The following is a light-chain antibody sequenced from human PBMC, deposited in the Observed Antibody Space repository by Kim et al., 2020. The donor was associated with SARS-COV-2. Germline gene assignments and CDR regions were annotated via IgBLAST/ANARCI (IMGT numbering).Light chain of an antibody. CDR3: NSRESSSNHWI. CDR1: SLRKYY. CDR2: GKN. Sequence: SSELTQDPAVSVALGQTVRITCQGDSLRKYYASWYQQKPGQAPVLVFYGKNNRPSGIPDRFSGSYSGNTASLTITAAQAEDEADYYCNSRESSSNHWIFDGGTQLTVL. V-gene: IGLV3-19*01. J-gene: IGLJ2*01.